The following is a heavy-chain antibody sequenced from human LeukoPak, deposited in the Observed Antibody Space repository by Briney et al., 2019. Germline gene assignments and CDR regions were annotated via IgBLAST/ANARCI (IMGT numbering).Heavy chain of an antibody. CDR3: ARHLGGYTNINWFDL. D-gene: IGHD4-11*01. V-gene: IGHV4-39*01. Sequence: SETLALTCTVSGGSISSYYWGWIRQPPGKGLEWMGSIHYSGNTYYNPSLKSRVTISVDTSKNQLSLKLYSVTAADTAVYYCARHLGGYTNINWFDLWGQGTRVTVSS. CDR2: IHYSGNT. J-gene: IGHJ5*02. CDR1: GGSISSYY.